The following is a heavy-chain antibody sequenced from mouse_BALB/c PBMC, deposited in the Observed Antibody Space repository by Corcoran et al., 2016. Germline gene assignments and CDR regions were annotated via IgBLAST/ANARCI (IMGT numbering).Heavy chain of an antibody. CDR1: GFNSKDTY. D-gene: IGHD4-1*01. CDR3: ANWDWYFDV. V-gene: IGHV14-3*02. CDR2: IDPANGNT. Sequence: VHLQQSRADLVKPGATVKLSCTAAGFNSKDTYMHWVKQRPEQRLEWIGRIDPANGNTKYDPKFQGKATITSDTSSNTAYLQLSSLTSEDTAVYYCANWDWYFDVWGAETTVTVSS. J-gene: IGHJ1*01.